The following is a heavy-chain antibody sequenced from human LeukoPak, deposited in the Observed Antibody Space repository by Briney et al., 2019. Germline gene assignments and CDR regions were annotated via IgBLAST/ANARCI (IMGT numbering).Heavy chain of an antibody. J-gene: IGHJ4*02. V-gene: IGHV3-21*01. CDR1: GFTFSSYS. CDR3: ARDGGVVVVAAIFGY. D-gene: IGHD2-15*01. CDR2: ISSSSSYI. Sequence: GGSLRLSCAASGFTFSSYSMNWVRQAPGKGLEWVSSISSSSSYIYYADSVKGRFTISRDNAKNSLYLQMNSLRAEDTAVYYCARDGGVVVVAAIFGYWGQGTLVTVSS.